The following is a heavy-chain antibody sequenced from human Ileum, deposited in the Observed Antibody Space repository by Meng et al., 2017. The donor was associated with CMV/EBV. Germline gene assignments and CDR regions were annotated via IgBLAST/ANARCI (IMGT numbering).Heavy chain of an antibody. Sequence: YAMSWVRQAPGKGLEWVSAISGSGGTTYYADSVRGRFSISRDNSKDTLYLQMKSLGVEDTAVYYCAKVMNAGYCNNTACYSPMTPFDYWGQGTLVTVSS. CDR3: AKVMNAGYCNNTACYSPMTPFDY. J-gene: IGHJ4*02. V-gene: IGHV3-23*01. CDR2: ISGSGGTT. CDR1: YA. D-gene: IGHD2-2*01.